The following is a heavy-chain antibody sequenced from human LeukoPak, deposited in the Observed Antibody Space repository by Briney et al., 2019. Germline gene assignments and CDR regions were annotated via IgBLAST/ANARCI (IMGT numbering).Heavy chain of an antibody. J-gene: IGHJ2*01. CDR2: ISDSGGST. V-gene: IGHV3-23*01. Sequence: PGGSLRLSCAASGFTFSGDAMSWGRQAPGKGLEWVSAISDSGGSTYYADSVKGRFTISRDNSKNTLYLQMNSLRAEDTAVYYCAKDPPQGYSSSWYCLYFDLWGRGTLVSVSS. CDR1: GFTFSGDA. D-gene: IGHD6-13*01. CDR3: AKDPPQGYSSSWYCLYFDL.